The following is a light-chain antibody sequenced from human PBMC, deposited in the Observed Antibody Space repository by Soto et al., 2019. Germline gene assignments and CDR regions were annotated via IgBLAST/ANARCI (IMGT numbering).Light chain of an antibody. V-gene: IGLV2-23*01. CDR3: CSYAGSSTWV. CDR2: EGS. CDR1: SSDVGSYNC. Sequence: QSALTQPASVSGSPGQSITISCTGTSSDVGSYNCVSWYQQHPGKAPKVMIYEGSKRPSGVSNRFSGSKSGNTASLTISGRQAEDEADYYCCSYAGSSTWVFGTGTKVTVL. J-gene: IGLJ1*01.